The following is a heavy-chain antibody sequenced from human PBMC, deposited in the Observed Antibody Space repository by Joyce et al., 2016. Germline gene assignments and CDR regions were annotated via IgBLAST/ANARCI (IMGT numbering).Heavy chain of an antibody. CDR1: GYTFASYG. CDR2: ISAYNANA. J-gene: IGHJ4*02. V-gene: IGHV1-18*01. Sequence: QVQLVQSGAEVKKPGASVKVSCKASGYTFASYGLSWVRQAPGQGLEWIGWISAYNANANYAQKLQGRVTMTTDTSTSTAYMELRSLRSDDTAVYYCARDRRDGYNYNFDYWGQGTLVTVSS. CDR3: ARDRRDGYNYNFDY. D-gene: IGHD5-24*01.